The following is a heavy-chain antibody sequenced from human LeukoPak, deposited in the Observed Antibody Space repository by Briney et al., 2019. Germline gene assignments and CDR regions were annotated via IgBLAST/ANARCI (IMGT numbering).Heavy chain of an antibody. V-gene: IGHV4-4*02. Sequence: SETLSLTCAVSGDSISSANWWTWVRQPPRMGLEWIGEIFHSGSTNYPPLLKCRGSMSVDKSKNQFSLRLNSVTAADTAVYYCSRKDTPMIYFYCGGQGSLVTVHS. D-gene: IGHD5-18*01. J-gene: IGHJ4*02. CDR2: IFHSGST. CDR1: GDSISSANW. CDR3: SRKDTPMIYFYC.